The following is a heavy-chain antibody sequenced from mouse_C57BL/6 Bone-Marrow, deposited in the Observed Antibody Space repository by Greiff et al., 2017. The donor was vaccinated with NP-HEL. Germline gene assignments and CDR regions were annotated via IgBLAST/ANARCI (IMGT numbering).Heavy chain of an antibody. CDR2: IWSDGST. D-gene: IGHD2-3*01. J-gene: IGHJ4*01. CDR3: ARHIYDGYYDYAMDD. V-gene: IGHV2-6-1*01. CDR1: GFSLTSSG. Sequence: QVQLKESGPGLVAPSQSLSITCTVSGFSLTSSGVHWVRQPPGKGLEWLVVIWSDGSTTYNSALKSRLSISKDNSKSQVFLKMNSLQTDDTAMYYCARHIYDGYYDYAMDDWGQGTSVTVSS.